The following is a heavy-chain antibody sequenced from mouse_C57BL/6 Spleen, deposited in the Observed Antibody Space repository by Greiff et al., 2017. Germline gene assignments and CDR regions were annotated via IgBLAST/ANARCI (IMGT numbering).Heavy chain of an antibody. CDR2: IYPGDGDT. CDR1: GYAFSSYW. J-gene: IGHJ2*01. Sequence: QVQLQQSGAELVKPGASVKISCKASGYAFSSYWMNWVKQRPGKGLEWIGQIYPGDGDTNYNGNFKGRATLTADKSSSTAYMQLSSLTSEDSAVYFCARRVVYYGSSYYFDYWGKGTTLTVSS. D-gene: IGHD1-1*01. CDR3: ARRVVYYGSSYYFDY. V-gene: IGHV1-80*01.